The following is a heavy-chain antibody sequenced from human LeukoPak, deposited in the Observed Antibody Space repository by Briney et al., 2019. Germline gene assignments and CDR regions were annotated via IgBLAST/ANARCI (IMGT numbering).Heavy chain of an antibody. CDR2: ISGSDGIV. CDR1: GFMFASYA. D-gene: IGHD6-19*01. V-gene: IGHV3-23*01. Sequence: PGGSLRLSCAASGFMFASYAMSWVRQAPGKGLEWVAGISGSDGIVYYADSVKGRFTISRDNSKNTLYLRMNRLRVEDTAIYYCAKEFTGGWPFDSWGQGTLVTVSS. CDR3: AKEFTGGWPFDS. J-gene: IGHJ4*02.